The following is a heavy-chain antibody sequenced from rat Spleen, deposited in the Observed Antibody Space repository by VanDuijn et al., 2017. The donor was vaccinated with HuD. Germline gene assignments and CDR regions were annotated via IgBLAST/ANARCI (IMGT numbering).Heavy chain of an antibody. CDR3: AREGSTVDY. D-gene: IGHD1-8*01. Sequence: EVQLQESGPGLVKPSQSLSLTCSVTGFSITTHYWDWIRKFPGNKMEWMGNKNDSGSTTYNPSLKSRISITRDSSKNHFFLQLNSVTTEDTATYYCAREGSTVDYWGQGVMVTVSS. CDR1: GFSITTHY. V-gene: IGHV3-1*01. J-gene: IGHJ2*01. CDR2: KNDSGST.